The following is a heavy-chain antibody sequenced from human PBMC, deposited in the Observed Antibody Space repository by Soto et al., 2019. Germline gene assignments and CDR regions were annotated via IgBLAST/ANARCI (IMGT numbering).Heavy chain of an antibody. CDR2: INAGSGNT. J-gene: IGHJ3*02. CDR1: GYTFSAYT. Sequence: QAQLVQSGAELKKPGASVKVSCKAAGYTFSAYTMNWVRQAPGQSLEWMGWINAGSGNTKYSQNCQCRVSITTDTPASTVYMELTGLKSEDTAVYYCARDTETLGPRANDALDIWGQGTMVTVSS. V-gene: IGHV1-3*01. D-gene: IGHD3-3*02. CDR3: ARDTETLGPRANDALDI.